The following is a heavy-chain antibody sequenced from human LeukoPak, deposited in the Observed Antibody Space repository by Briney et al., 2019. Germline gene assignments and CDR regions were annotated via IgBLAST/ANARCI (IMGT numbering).Heavy chain of an antibody. J-gene: IGHJ5*02. CDR2: INPNSGVT. CDR3: ARDGINGWGSYYEIRWFDP. Sequence: ASVKVSCKASGYTFTGYYMHWVRQAPGQGLEWMGWINPNSGVTHYAQKFQGRVTMTSDTSISTAYMELSRLRSDDTAVYYCARDGINGWGSYYEIRWFDPWGQGTLVTVSS. CDR1: GYTFTGYY. D-gene: IGHD3-10*01. V-gene: IGHV1-2*02.